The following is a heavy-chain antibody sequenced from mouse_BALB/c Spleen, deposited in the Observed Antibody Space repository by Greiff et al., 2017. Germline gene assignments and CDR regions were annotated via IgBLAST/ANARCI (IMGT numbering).Heavy chain of an antibody. CDR3: ARGDSTVVATDAMDD. CDR2: INPSNGRT. Sequence: QVQLQQPGAELVKPGASVKLSCKASGYTFTSYWMHWVKQRPGQGLEWIGEINPSNGRTNYNEKFKSKATLTVDKSSSTAYMQLSSLTSEDSAVYYCARGDSTVVATDAMDDWGQGTSVTVSA. V-gene: IGHV1S81*02. J-gene: IGHJ4*01. D-gene: IGHD1-1*01. CDR1: GYTFTSYW.